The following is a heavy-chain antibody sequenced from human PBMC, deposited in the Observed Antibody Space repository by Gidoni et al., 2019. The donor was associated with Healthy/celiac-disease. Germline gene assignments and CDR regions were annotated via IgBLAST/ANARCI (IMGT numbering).Heavy chain of an antibody. D-gene: IGHD2-2*01. CDR1: GFTFSSYS. Sequence: EVQLVESGGGLVKPGGSLRLSCAASGFTFSSYSMNWVRQAPGKGLEWVSSISSSSSYIYYADSVKGRFTISRDNAKNSLYLQMNSLRAEDTAVYYCARDGEVVPAFFDYWGQGTLVTVSS. CDR2: ISSSSSYI. V-gene: IGHV3-21*01. CDR3: ARDGEVVPAFFDY. J-gene: IGHJ4*02.